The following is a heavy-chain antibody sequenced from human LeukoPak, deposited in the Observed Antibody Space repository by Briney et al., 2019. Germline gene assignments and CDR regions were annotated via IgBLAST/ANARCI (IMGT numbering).Heavy chain of an antibody. D-gene: IGHD2-2*01. CDR1: GYTFTSYG. Sequence: ASVTVSCKASGYTFTSYGISWVRQAPGQGLEWMGWISAYNGNTNYAQKFQGRVTMARDTSITTVYMELSRLTSDDTAVYYCAREGGFCISTSCRGYYFDYWGQGTLVTVSS. J-gene: IGHJ4*02. CDR3: AREGGFCISTSCRGYYFDY. CDR2: ISAYNGNT. V-gene: IGHV1-18*01.